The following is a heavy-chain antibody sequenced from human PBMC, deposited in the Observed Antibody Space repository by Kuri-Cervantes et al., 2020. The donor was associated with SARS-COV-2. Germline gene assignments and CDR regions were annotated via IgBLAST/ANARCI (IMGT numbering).Heavy chain of an antibody. J-gene: IGHJ6*02. CDR1: GFTFSSYW. D-gene: IGHD3-10*01. CDR3: AKEMLWFGELSGYGMDV. V-gene: IGHV3-74*01. CDR2: INSDGSST. Sequence: GGSLRLSCAASGFTFSSYWMHWVRQAPGKGLVWVSRINSDGSSTSYADSVKGRFTISRDNAKNTLYLQMNSLRAEDTAVYYCAKEMLWFGELSGYGMDVWGQGTTVTVSS.